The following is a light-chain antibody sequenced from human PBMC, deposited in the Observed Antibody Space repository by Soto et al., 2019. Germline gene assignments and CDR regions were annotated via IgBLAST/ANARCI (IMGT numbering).Light chain of an antibody. CDR3: CSFAGLNTLL. V-gene: IGLV2-23*01. Sequence: QSALTQPASVSGSPGQSITISCTGTSSDVGSYNLVSWYQQHPGKAPKLMIYEGSKRPSGVSNRFSGSKSGNTASPTISGLQAEDEADYYCCSFAGLNTLLFGGGTKLTVL. CDR2: EGS. J-gene: IGLJ2*01. CDR1: SSDVGSYNL.